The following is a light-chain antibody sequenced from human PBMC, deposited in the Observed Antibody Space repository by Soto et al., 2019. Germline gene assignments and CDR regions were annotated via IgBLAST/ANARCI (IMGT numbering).Light chain of an antibody. V-gene: IGKV3-15*01. J-gene: IGKJ5*01. CDR3: QQYDKWPLAIP. CDR2: GAS. Sequence: ESVLTQYQGTLSLSPGERATLSCRASQSVSSSYLAWYQQKPGQAPRLLIYGASSRVTGIPARFSGSGSGTEFNLTISSLQSEDFAVYYCQQYDKWPLAIPFGQGTRLAIK. CDR1: QSVSSSY.